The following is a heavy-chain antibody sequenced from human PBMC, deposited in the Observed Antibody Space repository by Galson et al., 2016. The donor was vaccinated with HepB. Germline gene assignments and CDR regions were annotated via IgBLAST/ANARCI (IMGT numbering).Heavy chain of an antibody. D-gene: IGHD3-10*01. CDR2: INSDGSST. CDR3: AKAYGSGSSFYYYYGMDV. CDR1: GFTFSSYW. J-gene: IGHJ6*02. Sequence: SLRLSCAASGFTFSSYWMHWVRQAPGKGLVWVSRINSDGSSTSYADSVKGRFTLSRDNAKNTLYLQMSSLRAEDTAVYYCAKAYGSGSSFYYYYGMDVWGQGTTVTVSS. V-gene: IGHV3-74*01.